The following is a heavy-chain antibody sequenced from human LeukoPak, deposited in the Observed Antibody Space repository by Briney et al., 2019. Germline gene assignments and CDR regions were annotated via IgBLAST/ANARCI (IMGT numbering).Heavy chain of an antibody. D-gene: IGHD2-2*01. Sequence: PGGSLRLSCAASGFTFSSYWMHWVRQAPGKGLVWVSRINTDGSSTSYADSVKGRFTISRDNAKNTLYLQMNSLGAEDTAVYYCAREACSSTSCWFDPWGQGTLVTVSS. CDR3: AREACSSTSCWFDP. CDR2: INTDGSST. CDR1: GFTFSSYW. V-gene: IGHV3-74*01. J-gene: IGHJ5*02.